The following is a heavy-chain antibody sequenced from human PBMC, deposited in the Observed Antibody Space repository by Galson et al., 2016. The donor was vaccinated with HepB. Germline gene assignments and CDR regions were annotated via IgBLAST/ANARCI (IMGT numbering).Heavy chain of an antibody. CDR3: AKFRGADYSNYYMDV. D-gene: IGHD1-26*01. V-gene: IGHV6-1*01. Sequence: CAISGDSVSSNSAAWNWIRQSPSRGLEWLGRTYYRSKWYNDYAVSVKSRIIINPDTSKNQFSLQLNSVTPEDTALYYCAKFRGADYSNYYMDVWGKGTTVTVSS. CDR1: GDSVSSNSAA. CDR2: TYYRSKWYN. J-gene: IGHJ6*03.